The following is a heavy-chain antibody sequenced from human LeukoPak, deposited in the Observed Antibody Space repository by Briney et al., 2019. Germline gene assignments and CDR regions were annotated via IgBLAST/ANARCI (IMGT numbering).Heavy chain of an antibody. J-gene: IGHJ4*02. CDR2: IYPGDSDT. CDR3: ARRRGGNTGGFYFDY. Sequence: GESLKISCKASVFSFTNYWIAWVRQMPGEGLEWMGSIYPGDSDTRYKPSFQGQVTISADKSIKTAYLQWSSLKASDTAMYYCARRRGGNTGGFYFDYWGQGSLVTVSS. CDR1: VFSFTNYW. V-gene: IGHV5-51*01. D-gene: IGHD3-16*01.